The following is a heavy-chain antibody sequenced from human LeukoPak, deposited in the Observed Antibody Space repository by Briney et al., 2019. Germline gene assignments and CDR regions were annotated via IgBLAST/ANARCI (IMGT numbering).Heavy chain of an antibody. Sequence: GGSLRLSCAASGFNFNNFGMHWVRQAPGKGLKWVAFIRSDGINKYYADSVKGRFTISRDNSKNTVSLQMNSLSPEDTALYYCAKRNGDSFIDYWGQGTLVTVSS. V-gene: IGHV3-30*02. CDR1: GFNFNNFG. J-gene: IGHJ4*02. D-gene: IGHD4-17*01. CDR2: IRSDGINK. CDR3: AKRNGDSFIDY.